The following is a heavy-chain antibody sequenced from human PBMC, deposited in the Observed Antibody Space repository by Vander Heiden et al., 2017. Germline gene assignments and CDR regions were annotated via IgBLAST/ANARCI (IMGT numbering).Heavy chain of an antibody. J-gene: IGHJ6*02. CDR1: GFTLSSYA. CDR3: AKISPYYYYGMDV. Sequence: EVQLLDSGGGLVQAGGTLRPSCAASGFTLSSYAMSWVRQAPGKGLEWVSAISGSGGSTYYADSVKGRFTISRDNSKNTLYLQMNSLRAEDTAVYYCAKISPYYYYGMDVWGQGTTVTVSS. CDR2: ISGSGGST. D-gene: IGHD3-3*02. V-gene: IGHV3-23*01.